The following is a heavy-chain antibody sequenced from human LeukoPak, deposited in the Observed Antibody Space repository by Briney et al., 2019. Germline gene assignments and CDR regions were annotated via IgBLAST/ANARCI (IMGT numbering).Heavy chain of an antibody. CDR2: IYYSGST. D-gene: IGHD6-13*01. Sequence: TSETLSLTCTVSGGSISSYYWSWIRQPPGKGLEWIGYIYYSGSTNYNPSLKSRVTISVDTSKNQFSPKLSSVTAADTAVYYCARKIAAAGTYWFDPWGQGTLVTVSS. CDR1: GGSISSYY. CDR3: ARKIAAAGTYWFDP. V-gene: IGHV4-59*01. J-gene: IGHJ5*02.